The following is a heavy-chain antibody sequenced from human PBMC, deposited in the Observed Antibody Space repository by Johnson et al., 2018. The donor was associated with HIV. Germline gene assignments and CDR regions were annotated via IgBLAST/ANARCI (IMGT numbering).Heavy chain of an antibody. CDR3: ARDSTPWGGDHVGYAFDI. CDR2: ISYDGSNK. D-gene: IGHD4-17*01. V-gene: IGHV3-30*03. J-gene: IGHJ3*02. CDR1: GFSFSNYW. Sequence: QVQLVESGGGLVQPGGSLRLSCAASGFSFSNYWMHWVRQAPGKGLVWVAVISYDGSNKYYADSVKGRFTSSSDNSKNTLYLQMNSLRGEDTAVYYCARDSTPWGGDHVGYAFDIWGRGTMVTVSS.